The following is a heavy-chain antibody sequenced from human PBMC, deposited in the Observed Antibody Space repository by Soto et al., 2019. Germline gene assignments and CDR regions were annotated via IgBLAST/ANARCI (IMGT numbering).Heavy chain of an antibody. J-gene: IGHJ4*02. CDR2: INHSGYT. V-gene: IGHV4-34*01. Sequence: QVLLQQWGAGLLKPSGTLSLNCAVYGGSFSGYYWSWIRQPPGKGLEWIGEINHSGYTNYNPSLKSRVTISVDTSKSQFSLKLSSVTAADTAVYYCARTSRFDSWGQGTLVTVSS. CDR3: ARTSRFDS. D-gene: IGHD6-6*01. CDR1: GGSFSGYY.